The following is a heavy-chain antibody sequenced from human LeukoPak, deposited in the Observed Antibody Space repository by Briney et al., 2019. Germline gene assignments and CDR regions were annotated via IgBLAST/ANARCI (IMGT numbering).Heavy chain of an antibody. CDR3: AKHRSGIAASGSNY. D-gene: IGHD6-13*01. CDR1: GFTFSNYA. J-gene: IGHJ4*02. CDR2: ISSRGDST. V-gene: IGHV3-23*01. Sequence: GGSLRLSCAASGFTFSNYAMSWVRQAPERGLEWVSTISSRGDSTYYADSVKGRFTISRDDSNNTLYLQMNNLRVEDTAVYYCAKHRSGIAASGSNYWGQGTLVSVSS.